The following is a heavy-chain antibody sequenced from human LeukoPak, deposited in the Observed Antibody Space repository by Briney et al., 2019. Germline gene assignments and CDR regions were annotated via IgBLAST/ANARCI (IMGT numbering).Heavy chain of an antibody. CDR2: INHSGST. Sequence: PSETLSLTCAVYGGSFSGYYWSWIRQPPGKGLEWIGEINHSGSTNYNPSLKSRVTISVDTSKNQFSLKLTSVTAADTAVYYCARRGYGDQPFDYWGQGTLVTVSS. D-gene: IGHD4-17*01. V-gene: IGHV4-34*01. CDR3: ARRGYGDQPFDY. J-gene: IGHJ4*02. CDR1: GGSFSGYY.